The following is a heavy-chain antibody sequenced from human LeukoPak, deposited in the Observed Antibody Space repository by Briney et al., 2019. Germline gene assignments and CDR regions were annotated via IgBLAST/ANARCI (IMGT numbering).Heavy chain of an antibody. D-gene: IGHD5-12*01. CDR3: ARAYSGYDLSRFYYYYYYMDV. CDR1: GGSFSSYY. Sequence: PSETLSLTCTVSGGSFSSYYLSWIRQPPGKGLEWIGYIYYSGSTNYNPSLKNRITTTVDTSKNQFPPKLSSVTAAGTAVFFCARAYSGYDLSRFYYYYYYMDVWGKGTTVTISS. V-gene: IGHV4-59*01. CDR2: IYYSGST. J-gene: IGHJ6*03.